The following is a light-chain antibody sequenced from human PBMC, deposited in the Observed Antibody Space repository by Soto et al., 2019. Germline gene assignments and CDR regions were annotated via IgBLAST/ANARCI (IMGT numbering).Light chain of an antibody. Sequence: EIVLTQSPGTLSLSPGERAILSCRASQSVSTRSLAWYQQKPGQAPRLLIYGASSRATGIPDRFSGSGSGTDFTLIISRLEPEDFAVFYCQYYDNSLLTFGGGTRVEI. CDR2: GAS. CDR3: QYYDNSLLT. CDR1: QSVSTRS. V-gene: IGKV3-20*01. J-gene: IGKJ4*01.